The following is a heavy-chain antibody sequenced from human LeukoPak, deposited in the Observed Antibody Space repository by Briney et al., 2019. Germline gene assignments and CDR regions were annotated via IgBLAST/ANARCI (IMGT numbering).Heavy chain of an antibody. J-gene: IGHJ4*02. D-gene: IGHD2-15*01. Sequence: GGSLRLSCAASGFTVSSNYMSWVRQAPGKGLEWVSVIYSGGSAYYTDSVKGRFTISRDNSKNTLYLQMSSLRAEDTAVYYCSWELLRWGQGTLVTVSS. V-gene: IGHV3-66*01. CDR2: IYSGGSA. CDR1: GFTVSSNY. CDR3: SWELLR.